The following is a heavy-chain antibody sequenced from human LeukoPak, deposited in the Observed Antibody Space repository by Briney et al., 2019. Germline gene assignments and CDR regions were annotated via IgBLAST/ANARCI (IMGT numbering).Heavy chain of an antibody. J-gene: IGHJ4*02. D-gene: IGHD6-19*01. CDR3: AKYGNSGWVIDN. CDR2: IYYTGAT. CDR1: GGSIGSNY. V-gene: IGHV4-59*08. Sequence: SETLSLTCAVSGGSIGSNYWTWIRQPPGKGLEYIGYIYYTGATNYNPSLKSRVTISVDTSKNQFSLKMTSVTAADTAVYFCAKYGNSGWVIDNWGQGTLVTVSS.